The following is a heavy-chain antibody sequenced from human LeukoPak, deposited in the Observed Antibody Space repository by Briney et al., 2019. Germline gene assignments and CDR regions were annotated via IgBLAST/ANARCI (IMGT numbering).Heavy chain of an antibody. Sequence: GGSLRLSCAASGFTFNGYWMHWVRQAPGKGLVWVSRINSDASSANYADSARGRVTVSRDNAKNTLYLQMNSLRAEDTAVYYCARLSPYTNSWWDYWGQGTLVTVSS. J-gene: IGHJ4*02. D-gene: IGHD6-13*01. CDR3: ARLSPYTNSWWDY. CDR2: INSDASSA. CDR1: GFTFNGYW. V-gene: IGHV3-74*01.